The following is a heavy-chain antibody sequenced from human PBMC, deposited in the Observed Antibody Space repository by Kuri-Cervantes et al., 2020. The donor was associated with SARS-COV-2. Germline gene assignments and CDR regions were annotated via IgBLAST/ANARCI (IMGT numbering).Heavy chain of an antibody. CDR3: TRETRVQGAFDY. D-gene: IGHD3-10*01. CDR1: GFTFSNAW. CDR2: IKSITDGGTT. V-gene: IGHV3-15*01. Sequence: GESLKISCAASGFTFSNAWMSWVRQAPGKGLEWVGRIKSITDGGTTDYAAPVKGRFTISRDDSKSIAYLQMNSLKTEDTAVYYCTRETRVQGAFDYWGQGTLVTVSS. J-gene: IGHJ4*02.